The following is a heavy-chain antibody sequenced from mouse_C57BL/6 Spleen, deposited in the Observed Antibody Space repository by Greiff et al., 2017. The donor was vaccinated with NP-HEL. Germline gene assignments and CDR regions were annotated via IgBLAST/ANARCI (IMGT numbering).Heavy chain of an antibody. V-gene: IGHV2-2*01. D-gene: IGHD1-1*01. CDR2: IWSGGST. CDR1: GFSLTSYG. CDR3: ARKGYYGSNAMDY. Sequence: VQLQQSGPGLVQPSQSLSITCTVSGFSLTSYGVHWVRQSPGKGLEWLGVIWSGGSTDYNAAFISRLIISKDNSKSQVFFKMNSLQADDTAIYYCARKGYYGSNAMDYWGQGTSVTVSS. J-gene: IGHJ4*01.